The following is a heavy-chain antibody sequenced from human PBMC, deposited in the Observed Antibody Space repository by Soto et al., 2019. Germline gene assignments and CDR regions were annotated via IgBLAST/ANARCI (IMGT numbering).Heavy chain of an antibody. CDR1: GFTFSNYA. J-gene: IGHJ4*02. Sequence: EVQLLESGGNLIQPGGSLRLSCAASGFTFSNYAMNWVRQAPGKGLEWVSSISGSGRSTYYADSVKGRFTISRDNSKDQLYLQMNSLRAEETAIYYCAPERGLDYRGQGTLVTVSS. D-gene: IGHD1-1*01. V-gene: IGHV3-23*01. CDR2: ISGSGRST. CDR3: APERGLDY.